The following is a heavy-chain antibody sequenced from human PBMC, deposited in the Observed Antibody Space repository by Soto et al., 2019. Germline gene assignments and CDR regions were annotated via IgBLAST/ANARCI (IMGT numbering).Heavy chain of an antibody. V-gene: IGHV6-1*01. J-gene: IGHJ5*02. CDR3: ARDPSYGDYGWFDP. CDR2: TYYRSKWYS. Sequence: PSQTLSLTCAISGDSVSSNSVAWNWIRQSPSRGLEWLGRTYYRSKWYSDYAVSVKSRLTINPDTSKNQFSLQLISVTPEDTAVYYCARDPSYGDYGWFDPWGQGTLVTVSS. CDR1: GDSVSSNSVA. D-gene: IGHD4-17*01.